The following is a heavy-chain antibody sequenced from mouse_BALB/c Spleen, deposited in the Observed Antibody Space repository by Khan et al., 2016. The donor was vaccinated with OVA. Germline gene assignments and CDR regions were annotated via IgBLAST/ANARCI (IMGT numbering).Heavy chain of an antibody. CDR3: ASGRFLLRYPDYFAY. CDR2: ISYSGST. D-gene: IGHD1-1*01. Sequence: EVQLQESGPGLLKPSQSLTLTCTATGYSITSYYAWNWIRQFPGNKLEWMAYISYSGSTTYSPTLRSRISITRDTSKNQFFLQLNSVTTENPATYYWASGRFLLRYPDYFAYGGQGTPLTVSS. J-gene: IGHJ2*01. V-gene: IGHV3-2*02. CDR1: GYSITSYYA.